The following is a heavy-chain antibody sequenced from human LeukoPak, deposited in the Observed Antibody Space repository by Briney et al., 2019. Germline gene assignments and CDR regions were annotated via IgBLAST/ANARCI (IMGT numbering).Heavy chain of an antibody. J-gene: IGHJ2*01. D-gene: IGHD4-11*01. Sequence: GGSLRLPCAASGFTFSSYSMNWVRQAPGKGLEWVSYISSSSSTIYYADSVKGRFTISRDNAKNSLYLQMNSLRAEDTAVYYCARVHDYSNYGWYFDLWGRGTLVTVSS. CDR2: ISSSSSTI. CDR3: ARVHDYSNYGWYFDL. CDR1: GFTFSSYS. V-gene: IGHV3-48*01.